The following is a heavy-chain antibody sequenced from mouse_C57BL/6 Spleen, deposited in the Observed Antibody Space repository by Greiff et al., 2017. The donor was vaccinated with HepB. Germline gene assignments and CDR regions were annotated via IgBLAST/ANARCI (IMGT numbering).Heavy chain of an antibody. J-gene: IGHJ1*03. CDR3: ARDWDVVYFDV. Sequence: EVQLQQSGPGLVKPSQSLSLTCSVTGYSITSGYYWNWIRQFPGNKLEWMGYISYDGSNNYNPSLKNRIYITRDTSKNQFFLKLNSVTTEDTATYYWARDWDVVYFDVWGTGTTVTVSS. V-gene: IGHV3-6*01. D-gene: IGHD4-1*01. CDR2: ISYDGSN. CDR1: GYSITSGYY.